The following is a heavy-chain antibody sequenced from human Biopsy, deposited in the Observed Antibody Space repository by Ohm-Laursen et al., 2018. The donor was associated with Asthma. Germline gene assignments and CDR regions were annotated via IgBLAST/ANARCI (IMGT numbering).Heavy chain of an antibody. V-gene: IGHV3-30*01. J-gene: IGHJ3*02. D-gene: IGHD1-1*01. Sequence: SLRLSCTASGFSFGNFAIHWVHQAPGKGLEWVGVISKDASTQDYADSVKGRFTMARDNSKNTLDLQMNSLREEDTAVYYCVRDGTDDAFDIWGQGTVVSVSS. CDR1: GFSFGNFA. CDR3: VRDGTDDAFDI. CDR2: ISKDASTQ.